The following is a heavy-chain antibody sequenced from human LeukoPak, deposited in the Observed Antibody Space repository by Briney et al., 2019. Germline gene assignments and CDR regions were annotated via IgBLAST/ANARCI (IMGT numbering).Heavy chain of an antibody. CDR2: INHSGST. J-gene: IGHJ5*02. V-gene: IGHV4-34*01. D-gene: IGHD3-10*01. Sequence: SETLSLTCAVYGGSFSGYYWSWIRQPPGKGLEWIGEINHSGSTNYNPSLKSRVTISVDTSKNQFSLKLSSVTAADTAVYYCARAVTYYYGSGRRFDLWGQGTLVTVSS. CDR3: ARAVTYYYGSGRRFDL. CDR1: GGSFSGYY.